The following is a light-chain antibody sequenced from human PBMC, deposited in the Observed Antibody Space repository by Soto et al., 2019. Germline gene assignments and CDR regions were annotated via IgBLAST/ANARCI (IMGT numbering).Light chain of an antibody. CDR1: QSVSSN. V-gene: IGKV3-15*01. J-gene: IGKJ4*01. CDR3: QQYNNWPLT. Sequence: EIVMTQSPATLSVSPGERATLSCRASQSVSSNLAWYQQKPGRAPRLLIYGASTRATGIPVRFRGSGSGTEFTLTISSLQSEDFAVYYCQQYNNWPLTFGGGTKVDIK. CDR2: GAS.